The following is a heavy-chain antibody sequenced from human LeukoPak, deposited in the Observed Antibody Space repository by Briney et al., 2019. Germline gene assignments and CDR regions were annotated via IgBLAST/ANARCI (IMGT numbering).Heavy chain of an antibody. CDR2: ISSNGGSR. CDR3: VKSGAIVGAPFDY. D-gene: IGHD1-26*01. CDR1: GFTFSSYA. V-gene: IGHV3-64D*06. J-gene: IGHJ4*02. Sequence: GGFLRLSCSASGFTFSSYAMHWVRQAPGKGLEYDSAISSNGGSRYYADSVKGRFTISRDNSKNTLYLQMSSLRAEDTAVYYCVKSGAIVGAPFDYWGQGTLVTVSS.